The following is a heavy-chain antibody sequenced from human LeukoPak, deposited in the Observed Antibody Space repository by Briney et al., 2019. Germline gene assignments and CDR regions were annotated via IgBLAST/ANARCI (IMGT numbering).Heavy chain of an antibody. Sequence: PGGSLRLSCAASGFTFSDYYMSWIRQAPGKGLEWVSYISSSGSTIYYADSVKGRFTISRDNAKNSLYLQMNSLRAEDTAVYYCARGWQNYYDSSGYLGDYYGMDVWGQGTTVTVSS. CDR2: ISSSGSTI. CDR1: GFTFSDYY. J-gene: IGHJ6*02. V-gene: IGHV3-11*01. CDR3: ARGWQNYYDSSGYLGDYYGMDV. D-gene: IGHD3-22*01.